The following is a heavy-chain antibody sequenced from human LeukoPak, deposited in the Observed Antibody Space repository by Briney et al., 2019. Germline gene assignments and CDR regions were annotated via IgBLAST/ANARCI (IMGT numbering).Heavy chain of an antibody. CDR1: GFTFSTYA. D-gene: IGHD2-15*01. J-gene: IGHJ4*02. CDR3: AKVRMGGGYLDY. V-gene: IGHV3-23*01. CDR2: ISDSGGHT. Sequence: PGGSLRLSCAVSGFTFSTYAMNWVRQAPGKGLEWVSAISDSGGHTYYAGSVEGRFTISRDNSKNTLYLQMNSLGAEDTAVYFCAKVRMGGGYLDYWGQGTLVTVSS.